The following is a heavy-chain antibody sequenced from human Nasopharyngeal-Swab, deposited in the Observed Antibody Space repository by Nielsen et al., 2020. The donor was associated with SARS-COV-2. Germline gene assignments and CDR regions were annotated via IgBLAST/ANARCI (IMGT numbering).Heavy chain of an antibody. CDR1: GYTFTSYY. CDR2: INPSGGST. D-gene: IGHD3/OR15-3a*01. Sequence: ASVKVSCKASGYTFTSYYIHWVRQAPGQGLEWMGIINPSGGSTSYAQKFQGRVTMTRDTSTSTVYMELSSLRSEDTAVYYCARDRPSHEYWTSWQSYFDFWGQGTLVTVSS. J-gene: IGHJ4*02. CDR3: ARDRPSHEYWTSWQSYFDF. V-gene: IGHV1-46*01.